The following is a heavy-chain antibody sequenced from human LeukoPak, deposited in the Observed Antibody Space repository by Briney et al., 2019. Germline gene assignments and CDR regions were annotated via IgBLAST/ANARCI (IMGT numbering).Heavy chain of an antibody. Sequence: QPGRSLRLSCAASGFTFSSYAMHWVRQAPGKGLEWVAVISYDGSNKYYADSVKGRFTISRDNSRNTLHLKMNSLRAEDTAVYSCAKASLRYFDWFSDYWGQGTLVTVSS. CDR1: GFTFSSYA. CDR2: ISYDGSNK. V-gene: IGHV3-30*18. CDR3: AKASLRYFDWFSDY. D-gene: IGHD3-9*01. J-gene: IGHJ4*02.